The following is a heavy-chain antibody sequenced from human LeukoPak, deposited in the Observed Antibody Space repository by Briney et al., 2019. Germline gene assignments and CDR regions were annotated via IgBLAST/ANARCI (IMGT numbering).Heavy chain of an antibody. CDR2: IYSGGST. CDR3: ARDRSKWVAVAGTLLPRGAFDY. Sequence: GGSLRLSCAASGFTVSSNFLSWVRQAPGKGLEWVSLIYSGGSTGYTDSVKGRFTISRDNSKNTLYLQMNSLRAEDTAVYYCARDRSKWVAVAGTLLPRGAFDYWGQGTLVTVSS. CDR1: GFTVSSNF. J-gene: IGHJ4*02. V-gene: IGHV3-53*01. D-gene: IGHD6-19*01.